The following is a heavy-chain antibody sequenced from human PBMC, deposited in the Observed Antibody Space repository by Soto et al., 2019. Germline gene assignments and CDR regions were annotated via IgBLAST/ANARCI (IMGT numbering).Heavy chain of an antibody. CDR2: LYSGGAT. CDR1: GFIVSSNY. V-gene: IGHV3-53*04. CDR3: LRGRYGSQIH. D-gene: IGHD3-10*01. Sequence: EVRLVESGGGLVQPGGSLRLSCEASGFIVSSNYMPWVRQAPGKGLEWVSLLYSGGATHYAASVKGRFTISSHSSQNTLFLQMNSLRTEDTATYYCLRGRYGSQIHWGQGTKVTVSS. J-gene: IGHJ4*02.